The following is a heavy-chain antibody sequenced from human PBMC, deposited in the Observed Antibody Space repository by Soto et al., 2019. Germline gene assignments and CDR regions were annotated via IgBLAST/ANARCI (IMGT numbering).Heavy chain of an antibody. J-gene: IGHJ4*02. CDR3: AKDAKGASAPFFFDD. Sequence: EVHLVESGGGLVQPGGSLRLSCAASGFTFDSYAMSWVRQAPGKGLVWVSALSGSGDTTYYADSMQGRFTISRDNSKNMVYLQMNSLRAEDTAVYYCAKDAKGASAPFFFDDWGQGTLVSVSS. CDR2: LSGSGDTT. V-gene: IGHV3-23*04. CDR1: GFTFDSYA. D-gene: IGHD6-25*01.